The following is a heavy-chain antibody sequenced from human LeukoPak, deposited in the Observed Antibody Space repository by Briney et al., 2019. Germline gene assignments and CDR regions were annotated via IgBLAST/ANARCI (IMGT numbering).Heavy chain of an antibody. V-gene: IGHV4-39*01. CDR1: GGSISSSSYY. CDR3: ARSLIRWYYDSSGYLDY. J-gene: IGHJ4*02. CDR2: IYYSGST. Sequence: SETLSLTCTVSGGSISSSSYYWGWIRQPPGKGREWIGSIYYSGSTYYNPSLKSRVTISVDTSKNQFSLKLSSVTAADTAVYYCARSLIRWYYDSSGYLDYWGQGTLVTVSS. D-gene: IGHD3-22*01.